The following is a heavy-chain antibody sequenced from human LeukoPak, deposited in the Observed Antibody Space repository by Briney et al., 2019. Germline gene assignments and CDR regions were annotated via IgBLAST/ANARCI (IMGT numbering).Heavy chain of an antibody. CDR3: ARLQVGYCTNGVCPLYYYYGMDV. CDR1: GGSISSYY. D-gene: IGHD2-8*01. J-gene: IGHJ6*02. CDR2: IYYSGST. V-gene: IGHV4-59*08. Sequence: SETLSLTCTVSGGSISSYYWSWIRQPPGKGLEWIGYIYYSGSTNYNPSLKSRVTISVETSKKQFTLKLSSVTAADTAVYYCARLQVGYCTNGVCPLYYYYGMDVWGQGTTVTVSS.